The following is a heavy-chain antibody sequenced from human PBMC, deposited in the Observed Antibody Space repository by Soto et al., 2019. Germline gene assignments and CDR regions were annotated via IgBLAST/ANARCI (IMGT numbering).Heavy chain of an antibody. D-gene: IGHD4-17*01. Sequence: GESLKISCKGSGYSFSNYWIAWLRQMPGKGLEWMGIIYPAASDARYSPSFQGRVTISVDNSISTAYLQWSSLKASDTAMYFCARDKLYGVYLTDYWGQGTLATLSA. CDR2: IYPAASDA. V-gene: IGHV5-51*01. J-gene: IGHJ4*02. CDR1: GYSFSNYW. CDR3: ARDKLYGVYLTDY.